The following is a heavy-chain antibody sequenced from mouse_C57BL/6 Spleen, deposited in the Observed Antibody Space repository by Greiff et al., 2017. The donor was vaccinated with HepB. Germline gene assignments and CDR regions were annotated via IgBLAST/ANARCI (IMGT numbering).Heavy chain of an antibody. CDR1: GYTFTSYW. CDR3: ATIYYGNLYYFDY. J-gene: IGHJ2*01. V-gene: IGHV1-69*01. Sequence: QVHVKQPGAELVMPGASVKLSCKASGYTFTSYWMHWVKQRPGQGLEWIGEIDPSDSYTNYNQKFKGKSTLTVDKSSSTAYMQLSSLTSEDSAVYYCATIYYGNLYYFDYWGQGTTLTVSS. D-gene: IGHD2-1*01. CDR2: IDPSDSYT.